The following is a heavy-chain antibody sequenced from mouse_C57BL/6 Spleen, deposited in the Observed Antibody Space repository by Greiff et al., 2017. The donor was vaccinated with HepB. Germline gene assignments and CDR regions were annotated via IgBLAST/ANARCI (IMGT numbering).Heavy chain of an antibody. V-gene: IGHV2-2*01. CDR1: GFSLTSYG. Sequence: VHLVESGPGLVQPSQSLSITCTVSGFSLTSYGVHWVRQSPGKGLEWLGVIWSGGSTDYNAAFISRLSISKDNSKSQVFFKMNSLQADDTAIYYCARDDYDKRGLFAYWGQGTTLTVSS. CDR2: IWSGGST. D-gene: IGHD2-4*01. CDR3: ARDDYDKRGLFAY. J-gene: IGHJ2*01.